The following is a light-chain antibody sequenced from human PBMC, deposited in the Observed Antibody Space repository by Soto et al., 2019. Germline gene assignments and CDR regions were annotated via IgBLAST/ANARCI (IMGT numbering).Light chain of an antibody. CDR2: WAS. CDR1: QSVLYSSNNKNY. CDR3: QHYYSTPLG. V-gene: IGKV4-1*01. Sequence: DIVMTQSPDSLAVSLGERATINCKSSQSVLYSSNNKNYLAWYQQKSGQPPKLLIYWASSRESGVPDRFSGSGSGTDFTLTISSLQAEDVAVYYCQHYYSTPLGFGGGTKVEIK. J-gene: IGKJ4*01.